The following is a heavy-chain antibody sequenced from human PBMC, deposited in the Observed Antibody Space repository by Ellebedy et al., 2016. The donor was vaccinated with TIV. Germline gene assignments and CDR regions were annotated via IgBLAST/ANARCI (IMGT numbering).Heavy chain of an antibody. Sequence: GESLKISCAASGFTFSDYSMNWVRQAPGKGLEWVSIMDAGGNTHYPDPVKGRFTVSRDNSKNTLYLQMNSLRAEDTAVYYCAGGTYWGQGTLVTVSS. CDR3: AGGTY. J-gene: IGHJ4*02. CDR1: GFTFSDYS. CDR2: MDAGGNT. V-gene: IGHV3-53*01.